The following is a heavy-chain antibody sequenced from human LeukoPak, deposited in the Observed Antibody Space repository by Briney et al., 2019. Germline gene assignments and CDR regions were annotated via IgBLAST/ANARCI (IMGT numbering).Heavy chain of an antibody. CDR3: ARGAPPSSSWYRGYYYYYYMDV. Sequence: SETLSLTCAVYGGSFSGYYWSWIRQPPGKGLEWIGEINHSGSTNYNPSLKSRVTISVDTSKNQFSLKLSSVTDADTAVYYCARGAPPSSSWYRGYYYYYYMDVWGKGTTVTVSS. CDR1: GGSFSGYY. V-gene: IGHV4-34*01. J-gene: IGHJ6*03. CDR2: INHSGST. D-gene: IGHD6-13*01.